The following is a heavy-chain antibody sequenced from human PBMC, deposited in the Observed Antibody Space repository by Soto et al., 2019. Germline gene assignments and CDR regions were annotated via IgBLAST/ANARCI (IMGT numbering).Heavy chain of an antibody. CDR3: AKTGNDYVWGSYRYFDC. CDR1: GFTFSSYA. J-gene: IGHJ4*02. D-gene: IGHD3-16*02. CDR2: ISGSGGST. Sequence: GGSLRLSCAASGFTFSSYAMSWVRQAPGKGLEWVSAISGSGGSTYYADSVKGRFTISRDNSKNPLYLQMNSLRAEDTAIYYCAKTGNDYVWGSYRYFDCWGQGTLVTVSS. V-gene: IGHV3-23*01.